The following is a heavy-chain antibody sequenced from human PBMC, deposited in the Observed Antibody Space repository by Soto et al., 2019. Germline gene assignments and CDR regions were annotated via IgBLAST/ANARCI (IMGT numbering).Heavy chain of an antibody. CDR2: IYHAGNT. Sequence: PSETLSLTCVVSGGSISGSNWWTWVRPPPGKGLEWIGEIYHAGNTNYSPSLKSRVTISIDKSKKQFSLSLTSLTAADTAVYYCARSYYYGSGSEVDNWGQGTLVTVS. J-gene: IGHJ4*02. CDR3: ARSYYYGSGSEVDN. V-gene: IGHV4-4*02. D-gene: IGHD3-10*01. CDR1: GGSISGSNW.